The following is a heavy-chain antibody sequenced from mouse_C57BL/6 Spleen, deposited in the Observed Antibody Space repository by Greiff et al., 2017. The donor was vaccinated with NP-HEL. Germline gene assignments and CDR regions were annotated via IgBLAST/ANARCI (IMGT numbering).Heavy chain of an antibody. Sequence: QVQLKQSGPELVKPGASVKISCKASGYAFSSSWMNWVKQRPGKGLEWIGRIYPGDGDTNYNGKFKGKATLTADKSSSTAYMQLSSLTSEDSAVYFCAREVGGIWFDYWGQGTTLTVSS. V-gene: IGHV1-82*01. CDR3: AREVGGIWFDY. J-gene: IGHJ2*01. CDR1: GYAFSSSW. CDR2: IYPGDGDT.